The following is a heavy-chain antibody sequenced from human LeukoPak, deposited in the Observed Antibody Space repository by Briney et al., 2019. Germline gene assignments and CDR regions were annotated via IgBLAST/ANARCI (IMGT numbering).Heavy chain of an antibody. Sequence: GGSLRLSCAASGFTFSSYAMSWVRQAPGKGLEWVSAISGSGGSTYYADSVKGRFTISRDNSKNTLYLQMNSLRAEDTAVYYCAKDREIGVVITPMIFDNWGQGSLVTVSS. J-gene: IGHJ4*02. CDR3: AKDREIGVVITPMIFDN. D-gene: IGHD3-22*01. V-gene: IGHV3-23*01. CDR2: ISGSGGST. CDR1: GFTFSSYA.